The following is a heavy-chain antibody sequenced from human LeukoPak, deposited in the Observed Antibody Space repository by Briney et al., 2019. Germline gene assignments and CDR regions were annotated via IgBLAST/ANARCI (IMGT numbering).Heavy chain of an antibody. CDR3: AKDGIVVVPAGAFDY. CDR2: ISGSGGST. D-gene: IGHD2-2*01. J-gene: IGHJ4*02. Sequence: PGGSLRLSCAASGFTFSSYAMSWVRQAPGKGLEWVSGISGSGGSTYYADSVKGRFTTSRDNSKNTLYLQMSSLRAEDTAVYFCAKDGIVVVPAGAFDYWGQGTLVTVSS. CDR1: GFTFSSYA. V-gene: IGHV3-23*01.